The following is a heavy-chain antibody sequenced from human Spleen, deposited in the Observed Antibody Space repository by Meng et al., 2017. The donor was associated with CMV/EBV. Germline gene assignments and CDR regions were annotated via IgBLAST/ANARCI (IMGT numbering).Heavy chain of an antibody. Sequence: SETLSLTCAVYSGSFSAYYWSWIRQPPGKGLEWIGEINHSGSTNYNPSLKSRVTISVDTSKNQFSLKLSSVTAADTAVYYCARAPGWISTYYYYGMDVWGQGTTVTVSS. J-gene: IGHJ6*02. CDR2: INHSGST. CDR1: SGSFSAYY. CDR3: ARAPGWISTYYYYGMDV. V-gene: IGHV4-34*01. D-gene: IGHD2-2*03.